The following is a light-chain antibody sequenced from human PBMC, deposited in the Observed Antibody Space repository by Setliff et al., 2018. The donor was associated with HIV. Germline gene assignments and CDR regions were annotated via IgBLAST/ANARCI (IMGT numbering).Light chain of an antibody. CDR3: SSYTSIITFV. CDR1: SSDVGNYNR. J-gene: IGLJ1*01. CDR2: EVS. V-gene: IGLV2-18*02. Sequence: SLTTACTGTSSDVGNYNRVSWYQQPPGAAPKLIIYEVSNRPSGVPDRFSGSKSGNTASLTISGLQAEDEALYFCSSYTSIITFVFGTGTKVTVL.